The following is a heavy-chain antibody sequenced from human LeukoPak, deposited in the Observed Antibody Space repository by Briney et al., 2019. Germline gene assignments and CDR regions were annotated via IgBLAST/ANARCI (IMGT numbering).Heavy chain of an antibody. CDR1: GFTVSSNY. Sequence: HPGGSLRLSCAASGFTVSSNYMSWVRQAPGEGLEWVSVILSGDRTYYADSVKGRFTISRDNSKNTLYLQMNSLRAEDTAVYYCATSPSKAYWGQGTLVTVSS. CDR3: ATSPSKAY. CDR2: ILSGDRT. V-gene: IGHV3-53*01. J-gene: IGHJ4*02. D-gene: IGHD2-2*01.